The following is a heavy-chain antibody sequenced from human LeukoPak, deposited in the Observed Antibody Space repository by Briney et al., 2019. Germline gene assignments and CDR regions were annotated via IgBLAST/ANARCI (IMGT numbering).Heavy chain of an antibody. Sequence: ASVKVSCEASGGTLSSYAISWVRQAPGQGLEWMGGIIPIFGTANYAQKFQGRVTITADESTSTAYMELSSLRSEDTAVYYCASEYYDSSGYEPHDYWGQGTLVTVSS. J-gene: IGHJ4*02. D-gene: IGHD3-22*01. CDR1: GGTLSSYA. CDR3: ASEYYDSSGYEPHDY. V-gene: IGHV1-69*13. CDR2: IIPIFGTA.